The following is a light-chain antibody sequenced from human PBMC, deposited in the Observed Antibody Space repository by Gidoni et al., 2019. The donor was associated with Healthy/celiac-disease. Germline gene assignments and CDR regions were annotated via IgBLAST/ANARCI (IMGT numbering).Light chain of an antibody. Sequence: DIQMTQSPSSLSASVGDRVTLTCRASQSISSYLNWYQQKPGQAPKLLIYAASSLPSGVPSRFSGSGSGTDFTLTISSLQPEDFATYYCQQSYSTPPWTFXQXTKVEIK. CDR3: QQSYSTPPWT. CDR2: AAS. J-gene: IGKJ1*01. V-gene: IGKV1-39*01. CDR1: QSISSY.